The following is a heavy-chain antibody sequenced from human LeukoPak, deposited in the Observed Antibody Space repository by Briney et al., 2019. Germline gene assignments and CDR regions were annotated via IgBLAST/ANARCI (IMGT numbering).Heavy chain of an antibody. V-gene: IGHV3-21*01. CDR2: ISSSSNYI. CDR3: ARYLMGDYEYFEY. Sequence: GGSLRLSCAASGFTFSSYTMNWLRQAPAKGLEWVSSISSSSNYIYYADSVKGRFTISRDNAKNSLYLQMNSLRAEDTAVYYCARYLMGDYEYFEYWGQGTLVTVSS. CDR1: GFTFSSYT. J-gene: IGHJ4*02. D-gene: IGHD4-17*01.